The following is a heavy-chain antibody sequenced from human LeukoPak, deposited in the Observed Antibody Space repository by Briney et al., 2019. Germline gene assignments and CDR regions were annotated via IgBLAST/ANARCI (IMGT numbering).Heavy chain of an antibody. Sequence: SETLSLTCTVSGGSISSYYWSWIRQPPGKGLEWIGYIYYSGSTNYNPSLKSRVTISVDTSKNQFSLKLSSVTAADTAVYYCARARMEQFGVVNSYMDVWGKGTTVTVSS. V-gene: IGHV4-59*01. CDR2: IYYSGST. CDR1: GGSISSYY. D-gene: IGHD3-3*01. CDR3: ARARMEQFGVVNSYMDV. J-gene: IGHJ6*03.